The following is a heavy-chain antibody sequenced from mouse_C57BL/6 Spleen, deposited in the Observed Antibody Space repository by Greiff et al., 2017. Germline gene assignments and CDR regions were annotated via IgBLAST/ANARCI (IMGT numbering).Heavy chain of an antibody. Sequence: VESGGGLVKPGGSLKLSCAASGFTFSDYGMHWVRQAPEKGLEWVAYISSGSSTIYYADTVKGRFTISRDNAKNTLFLQMTSLRSEDTAMYYCARTGVDYAMDDWGQGTSVTVSS. CDR1: GFTFSDYG. CDR3: ARTGVDYAMDD. J-gene: IGHJ4*01. V-gene: IGHV5-17*01. CDR2: ISSGSSTI.